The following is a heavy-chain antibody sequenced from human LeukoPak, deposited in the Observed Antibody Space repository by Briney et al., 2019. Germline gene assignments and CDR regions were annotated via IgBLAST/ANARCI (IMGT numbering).Heavy chain of an antibody. V-gene: IGHV3-21*01. CDR3: ARDEMDTAMPHYFDY. J-gene: IGHJ4*02. CDR2: ISSSSSYI. D-gene: IGHD5-18*01. Sequence: PGGSLRLSCAASGFTFSSYSMNWVRQAPGKGLEWVSSISSSSSYIYYADSVKGRFTIFRDNAKNSLYLQMNSLRAEDAAVYYCARDEMDTAMPHYFDYWGQGTLVTVSS. CDR1: GFTFSSYS.